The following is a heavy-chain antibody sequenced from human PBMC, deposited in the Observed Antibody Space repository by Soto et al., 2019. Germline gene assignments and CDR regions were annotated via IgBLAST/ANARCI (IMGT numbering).Heavy chain of an antibody. V-gene: IGHV3-15*01. J-gene: IGHJ6*03. CDR2: IKTKTDGGTT. CDR3: TTVVGYYDFCSNYYYYYMDV. D-gene: IGHD3-3*01. CDR1: GFTFSNAW. Sequence: EVQLVESGGGLVQPGGSLRLSCAASGFTFSNAWMSWVRQAPGKGLEWVGRIKTKTDGGTTDYAAPVKGRFTISRDDSKITLYLQMNSLKTEDTAVYYWTTVVGYYDFCSNYYYYYMDVWGKGTTVTVSS.